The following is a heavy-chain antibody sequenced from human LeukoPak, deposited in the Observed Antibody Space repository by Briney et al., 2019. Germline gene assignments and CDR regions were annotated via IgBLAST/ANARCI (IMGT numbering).Heavy chain of an antibody. CDR1: GYTLTELS. V-gene: IGHV1-24*01. Sequence: ASVTVSCKVSGYTLTELSMHWVRQAPGKGLEWMGGFDPEDGETIYAQKFQGRVTMTEDTSTDTAYMELSSLRSEDTAVYYCATLPRYCSGGSCSDYWGQGTLVTVSS. J-gene: IGHJ4*02. CDR2: FDPEDGET. CDR3: ATLPRYCSGGSCSDY. D-gene: IGHD2-15*01.